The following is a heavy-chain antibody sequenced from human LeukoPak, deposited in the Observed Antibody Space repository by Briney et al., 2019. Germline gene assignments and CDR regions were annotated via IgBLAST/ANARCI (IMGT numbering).Heavy chain of an antibody. D-gene: IGHD6-6*01. CDR1: GGSISSSSYY. CDR2: IYYSGST. J-gene: IGHJ4*02. V-gene: IGHV4-39*02. Sequence: SETLSLTCTVSGGSISSSSYYWGWIRQPPGKGLEWIGSIYYSGSTYYNPSLKSRVSISVDTSKNHFSLKLSSVTAADTAVYYCARSIAARPSILDYWGQGTLVTVSS. CDR3: ARSIAARPSILDY.